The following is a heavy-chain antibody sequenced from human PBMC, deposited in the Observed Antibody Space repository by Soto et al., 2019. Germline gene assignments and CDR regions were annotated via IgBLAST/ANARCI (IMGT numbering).Heavy chain of an antibody. CDR1: GFTFTNYL. CDR3: AKDTYSRSWYF. Sequence: EVQLLESGGDLLQPGGSLRLSCAASGFTFTNYLMTWVRQAPGKGLEWVSSIDKSGGDTYYADSVKGRFTISRDNSKNTLYLQMNGLRAEDTALYYCAKDTYSRSWYFWGQGTLVTVSS. V-gene: IGHV3-23*05. CDR2: IDKSGGDT. D-gene: IGHD2-2*01. J-gene: IGHJ4*02.